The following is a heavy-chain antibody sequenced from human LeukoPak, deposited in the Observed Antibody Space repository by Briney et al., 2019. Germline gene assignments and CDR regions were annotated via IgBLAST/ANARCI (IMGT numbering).Heavy chain of an antibody. J-gene: IGHJ4*02. D-gene: IGHD2/OR15-2a*01. CDR1: GFTFSNYG. CDR3: ATNSDFRFDY. CDR2: IGRDGRDI. V-gene: IGHV3-7*03. Sequence: GGSLRLSCAAYGFTFSNYGMTWVRQVPGKGLEWVANIGRDGRDIHYVDSVKGRFTISRDNTKKSLYLQMNNLRVEDTALYYCATNSDFRFDYWGQGALVTVSS.